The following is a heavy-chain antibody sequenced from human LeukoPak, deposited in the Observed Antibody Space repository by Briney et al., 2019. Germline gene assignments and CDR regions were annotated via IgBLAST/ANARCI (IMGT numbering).Heavy chain of an antibody. V-gene: IGHV1-2*02. D-gene: IGHD1-26*01. CDR1: GYTFTAYY. J-gene: IGHJ5*01. CDR3: ARPWEITMSERSYNWFDS. Sequence: ASVKVSCKASGYTFTAYYIHWVRQAPGQGLEWMVRINPNSGGTNYAQKFQGRVTMTRDTSISTAYMELSRLRSDDTAVYFCARPWEITMSERSYNWFDSWGQGTLVTVSS. CDR2: INPNSGGT.